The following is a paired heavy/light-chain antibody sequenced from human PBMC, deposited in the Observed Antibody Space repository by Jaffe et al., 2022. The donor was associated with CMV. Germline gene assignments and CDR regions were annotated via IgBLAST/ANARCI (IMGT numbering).Light chain of an antibody. CDR2: TAV. CDR1: QSVSNNH. V-gene: IGKV3-20*01. Sequence: EIVLTQSPGTLSLSPGERATLSCRASQSVSNNHLAWYQQKPGQALRLLIYTAVDRATGIPDRFSGSGSGTDFTLTISRLEPEDFAVYHCQQYGSSREVTFGGGTKVEIK. J-gene: IGKJ4*01. CDR3: QQYGSSREVT.
Heavy chain of an antibody. CDR3: ATRPPTHYDTSGFPFDY. D-gene: IGHD3-22*01. CDR1: GGSFSSSSYY. CDR2: IYYSGTT. V-gene: IGHV4-39*01. J-gene: IGHJ4*02. Sequence: QLQLQESGPGLVKPSETLSLTCTVSGGSFSSSSYYCGWIRQPPGKGLELIGTIYYSGTTYYNPSLKSRVTISVDTSKSQFTLRLNSVTAADTAVYYCATRPPTHYDTSGFPFDYWGPGTLVTVSS.